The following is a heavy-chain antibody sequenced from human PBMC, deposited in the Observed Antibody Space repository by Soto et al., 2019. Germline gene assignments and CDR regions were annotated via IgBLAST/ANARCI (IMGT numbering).Heavy chain of an antibody. CDR3: ARHGGPSSGYYPSWFDP. CDR1: GGTFSSYA. CDR2: IIPIFGTA. V-gene: IGHV1-69*12. J-gene: IGHJ5*02. D-gene: IGHD3-22*01. Sequence: QVQLVQSGAEVKKPGSSVKVSCKASGGTFSSYAITWVRQAPGQGLEWMGGIIPIFGTANYAQKFQARVTIPADESTSTAYTELSSLRSEATAVYYCARHGGPSSGYYPSWFDPWGQGTLVTVSS.